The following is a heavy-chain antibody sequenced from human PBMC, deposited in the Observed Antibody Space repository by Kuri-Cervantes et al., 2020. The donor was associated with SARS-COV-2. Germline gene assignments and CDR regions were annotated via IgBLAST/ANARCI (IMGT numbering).Heavy chain of an antibody. V-gene: IGHV1-69*13. J-gene: IGHJ5*02. Sequence: SVKVSCKASGYTFTGYHIHWVRQAPGQGLEWMGGIIPIFGTANYAQKFQGRVTITADESTSTAYMELSSLRSEDTAVYYCAREGSSSEKRFDPWGQGTLVTVSS. CDR3: AREGSSSEKRFDP. D-gene: IGHD6-6*01. CDR2: IIPIFGTA. CDR1: GYTFTGYH.